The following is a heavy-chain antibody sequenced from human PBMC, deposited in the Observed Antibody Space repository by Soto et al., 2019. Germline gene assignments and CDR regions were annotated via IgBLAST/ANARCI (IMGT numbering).Heavy chain of an antibody. V-gene: IGHV1-69*01. D-gene: IGHD2-2*01. J-gene: IGHJ6*02. CDR3: ARSVSFRYQLLKRGMDV. Sequence: QVQLVQFGAEVKKPGSSVKVSCKASGGTFSSYAISWVRQAPGQGIEWMGGIIPIFATANYAQKFQGRVMITVHESTRTAYMELSSLRSEDTAVYYCARSVSFRYQLLKRGMDVWGQGTTVTVSS. CDR2: IIPIFATA. CDR1: GGTFSSYA.